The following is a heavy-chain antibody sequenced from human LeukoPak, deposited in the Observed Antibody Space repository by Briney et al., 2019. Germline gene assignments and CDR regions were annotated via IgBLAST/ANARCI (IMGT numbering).Heavy chain of an antibody. CDR2: INHSGST. Sequence: SETLSLTCAVYGGSFSGYYWSWIRQPPGKGLEWIGEINHSGSTNYSPSLKSRVTISVDTSKNQFSLKLSSVTAADTAVYYCARDCSSTSCYDAFDIWGQGTMVTVSS. D-gene: IGHD2-2*01. CDR3: ARDCSSTSCYDAFDI. V-gene: IGHV4-34*01. J-gene: IGHJ3*02. CDR1: GGSFSGYY.